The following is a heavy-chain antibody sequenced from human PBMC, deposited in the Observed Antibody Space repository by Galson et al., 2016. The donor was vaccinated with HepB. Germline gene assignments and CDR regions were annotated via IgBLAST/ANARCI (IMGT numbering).Heavy chain of an antibody. Sequence: SETLSLTCIVSGDSVSVGTYYWSWLRQPPGKGPERIGYIYDSGSTQYNSSPNSPVIKTVDTTKNQFSQKLSSVTAADTAVLYCARGGRGREGGNLWGGYFYFDYWGQGSLVTVSS. V-gene: IGHV4-61*01. D-gene: IGHD3-3*01. J-gene: IGHJ4*02. CDR2: IYDSGST. CDR1: GDSVSVGTYY. CDR3: ARGGRGREGGNLWGGYFYFDY.